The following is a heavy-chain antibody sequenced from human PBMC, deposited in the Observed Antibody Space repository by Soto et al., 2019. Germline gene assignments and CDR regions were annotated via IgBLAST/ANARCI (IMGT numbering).Heavy chain of an antibody. CDR2: IGTLGDT. V-gene: IGHV3-13*04. J-gene: IGHJ2*01. CDR1: GFTFSRYD. CDR3: ARDATYGSGRGPDWYFDL. D-gene: IGHD3-10*01. Sequence: EVQLVESGGGLVQPGGSLRLSCAASGFTFSRYDMHWVRQPTGKGLEWVSAIGTLGDTYYPGSVKGRFTISRENAKNSXXLQMDSLRAGDTAVYYCARDATYGSGRGPDWYFDLWGRGTLVTVSS.